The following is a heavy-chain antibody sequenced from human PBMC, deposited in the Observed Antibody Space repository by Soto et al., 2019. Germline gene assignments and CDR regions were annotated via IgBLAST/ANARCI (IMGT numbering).Heavy chain of an antibody. CDR3: ARTSPRYYYDSSGYYPPFDY. CDR1: GFTFSSYS. D-gene: IGHD3-22*01. CDR2: ISSSSSYI. Sequence: PGGSLRLSCAASGFTFSSYSMNWVRQAPGKGLEWVSSISSSSSYIYYADSVKGRFTISRDNAKNSLYLQMNSLRAEDTAVYYCARTSPRYYYDSSGYYPPFDYWGQGTLVTVSS. J-gene: IGHJ4*02. V-gene: IGHV3-21*01.